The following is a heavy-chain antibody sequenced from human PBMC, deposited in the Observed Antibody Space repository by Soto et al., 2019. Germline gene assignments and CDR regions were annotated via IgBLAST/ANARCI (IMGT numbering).Heavy chain of an antibody. V-gene: IGHV3-53*01. CDR1: GFIVTRNY. D-gene: IGHD3-3*01. Sequence: QTVGSLRLSCAVSGFIVTRNYMTWVRQAPGKGLEWVSFIAGGDNTFYADSVKGRFAISRDKSKNTLYLQMDSLRAEDTAVYYCAMTHYDFRSGYRFDPWGQGTQVTVSS. CDR2: IAGGDNT. J-gene: IGHJ5*02. CDR3: AMTHYDFRSGYRFDP.